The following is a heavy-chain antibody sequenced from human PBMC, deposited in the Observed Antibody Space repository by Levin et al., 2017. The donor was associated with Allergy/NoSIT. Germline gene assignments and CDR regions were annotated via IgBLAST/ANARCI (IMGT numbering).Heavy chain of an antibody. Sequence: RPGGSLRLSCIVSGYTFGEFGDYAMSWFRQAPGKGLEWVGFIRTQVYGGTTEYAASVKGRFTVSRDDSKNIAYLQMNSLKPEDTAVYYCARGGTIAPQEYYDEIDVWGQGTTVTVSS. J-gene: IGHJ6*02. CDR1: GYTFGEFGDYA. CDR2: IRTQVYGGTT. CDR3: ARGGTIAPQEYYDEIDV. D-gene: IGHD3-22*01. V-gene: IGHV3-49*03.